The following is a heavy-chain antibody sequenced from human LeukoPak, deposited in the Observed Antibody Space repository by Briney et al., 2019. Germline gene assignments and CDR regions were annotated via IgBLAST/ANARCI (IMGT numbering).Heavy chain of an antibody. J-gene: IGHJ4*02. CDR2: IYFNGIT. V-gene: IGHV4-59*08. D-gene: IGHD7-27*01. CDR3: ARHLRWGKIDY. CDR1: GGSIRNYY. Sequence: SETLSLTCSVSGGSIRNYYWTWIRQPPGKGLEWIGYIYFNGITNYNPSLKSRLTLSVDTSKNQVSLKLSSVTAADTAVYYCARHLRWGKIDYWGQGTLVTVSS.